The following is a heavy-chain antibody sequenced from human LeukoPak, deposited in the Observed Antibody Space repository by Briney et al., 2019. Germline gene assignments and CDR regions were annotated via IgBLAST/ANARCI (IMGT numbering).Heavy chain of an antibody. CDR3: ARQSSDDSRGSLVGAFDI. Sequence: SETLSLTCTVSVGSISSSSHYWGWIRQPPGKGLERIGSIYYDGSTYDNPSLTGRVTTSLDTSKNQPSLKLSSVTAADAAVYYCARQSSDDSRGSLVGAFDIWGQGTMVTVSS. J-gene: IGHJ3*02. D-gene: IGHD3-22*01. V-gene: IGHV4-39*01. CDR1: VGSISSSSHY. CDR2: IYYDGST.